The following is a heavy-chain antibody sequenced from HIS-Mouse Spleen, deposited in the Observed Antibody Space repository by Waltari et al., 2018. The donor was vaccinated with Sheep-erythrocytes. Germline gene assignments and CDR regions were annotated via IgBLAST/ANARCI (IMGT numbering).Heavy chain of an antibody. CDR3: ARLYYYDSSGYYFDY. CDR1: AGSISRRRYY. CDR2: IYYSGST. Sequence: QLQLHESRPRLVKPSEPLSRPCTVPAGSISRRRYYWGRTRQPPGKGLEWIGSIYYSGSTYYNPSLKSRVTISVDTSKNQFSLKLSSVTAADTAVYYCARLYYYDSSGYYFDYWGQGTLVTVSS. J-gene: IGHJ4*02. V-gene: IGHV4-39*01. D-gene: IGHD3-22*01.